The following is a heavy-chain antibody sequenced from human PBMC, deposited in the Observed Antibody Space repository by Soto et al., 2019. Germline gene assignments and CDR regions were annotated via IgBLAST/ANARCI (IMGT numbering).Heavy chain of an antibody. J-gene: IGHJ6*01. Sequence: QVQLVQSGAEVKKPGSSVKVSCKASGGTFSNYALISWVRQAPGQGLEWMGGIIPIDATVNYAQKFQGRITITADESTTTAYMDLGSVRSEDTAVYYCARDLLGFGYTYGDVWGQGTTVTVSS. CDR1: GGTFSNYA. V-gene: IGHV1-69*12. CDR2: IIPIDATV. D-gene: IGHD3-10*01. CDR3: ARDLLGFGYTYGDV.